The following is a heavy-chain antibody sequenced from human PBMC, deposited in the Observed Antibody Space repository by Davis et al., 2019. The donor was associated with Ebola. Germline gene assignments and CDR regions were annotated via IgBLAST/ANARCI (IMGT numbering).Heavy chain of an antibody. D-gene: IGHD1-1*01. V-gene: IGHV1-18*04. CDR3: ARAQFPTTSDH. CDR1: GYTFTSYG. CDR2: INPHNGNT. Sequence: AASVKVSCKASGYTFTSYGITWVRQAPGQGLEWMGWINPHNGNTNYAQNVQGRVTMTTDTSTSTAYMEVGSLRSDDTAVYYCARAQFPTTSDHWSQGTLVTVSS. J-gene: IGHJ4*02.